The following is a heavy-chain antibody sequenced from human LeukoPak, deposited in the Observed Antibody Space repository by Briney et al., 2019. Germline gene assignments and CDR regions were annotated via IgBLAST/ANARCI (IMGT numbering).Heavy chain of an antibody. CDR3: ARDPDILTGIAFDV. D-gene: IGHD3-9*01. CDR1: GSTFSRNW. Sequence: GGSVRLSCAASGSTFSRNWMSWARQAPGKGLEWVANINQRGCQKYYVDSEKARFTISRDNAENSLYLQMNSLRAEDTAVYYCARDPDILTGIAFDVWGEGTLVTVSS. CDR2: INQRGCQK. V-gene: IGHV3-7*05. J-gene: IGHJ3*01.